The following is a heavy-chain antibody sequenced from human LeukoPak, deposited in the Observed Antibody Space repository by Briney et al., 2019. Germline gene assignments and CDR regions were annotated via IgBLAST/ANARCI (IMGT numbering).Heavy chain of an antibody. CDR3: ARHGGSYTFDL. CDR1: GGSFSSYY. CDR2: MYDSGST. D-gene: IGHD1-26*01. J-gene: IGHJ4*02. V-gene: IGHV4-59*07. Sequence: KPSDTLSLTCTVSGGSFSSYYWSWIRQPPGKGLELIGYMYDSGSTNYNPSLKSRVTISVDTSKNQFSLRLNSVTAADTAVYYCARHGGSYTFDLWGQGVLVTVSS.